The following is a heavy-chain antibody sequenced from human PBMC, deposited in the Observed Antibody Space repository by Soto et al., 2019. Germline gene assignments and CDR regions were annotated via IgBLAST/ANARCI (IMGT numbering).Heavy chain of an antibody. J-gene: IGHJ5*02. Sequence: QVQLQESGPGLVKPSQTLSLTCTVSGGSISSGGYYWSWIRQHPGKGLEWIGYIYYSGSTYYNPSLKRRVTISVDTSKNQFSLKLSSVTAADTAVYYCARGRILPLVPAASWFDPWGQGTLVTVSS. D-gene: IGHD2-2*01. CDR1: GGSISSGGYY. CDR2: IYYSGST. V-gene: IGHV4-31*03. CDR3: ARGRILPLVPAASWFDP.